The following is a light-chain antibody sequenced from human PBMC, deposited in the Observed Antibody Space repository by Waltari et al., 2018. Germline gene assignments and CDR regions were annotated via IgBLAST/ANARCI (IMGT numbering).Light chain of an antibody. J-gene: IGKJ4*01. Sequence: EIALTQSPATLSLSPGERATLSCRASQCVSSYLAWYQQKSGQAPRLPIYDASNRATGIPARFSGGGSGTDFTLTISSLEPEDFAVYYCQQRSDWLLTFGGGTKVEIK. V-gene: IGKV3-11*01. CDR2: DAS. CDR3: QQRSDWLLT. CDR1: QCVSSY.